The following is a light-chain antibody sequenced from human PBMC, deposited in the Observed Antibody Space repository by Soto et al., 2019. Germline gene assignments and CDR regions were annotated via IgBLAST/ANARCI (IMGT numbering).Light chain of an antibody. CDR1: SSDVGGYNY. Sequence: QSALTQPPSASGSPGQSVTISCTGTSSDVGGYNYVSWYQQHPGTAPKLLIYEVSKRPSGVPDRFSGSKSGNTASLTVSGLQAEDEADYFCGSYAGSKHLVVGGGTKLTVL. J-gene: IGLJ2*01. CDR3: GSYAGSKHLV. CDR2: EVS. V-gene: IGLV2-8*01.